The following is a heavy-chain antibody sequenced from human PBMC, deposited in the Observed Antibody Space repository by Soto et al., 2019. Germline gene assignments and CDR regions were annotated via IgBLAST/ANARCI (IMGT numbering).Heavy chain of an antibody. Sequence: ASVKVSCKASGYTFTSYAMHWVRQAPGQRLEWMGWINAGNGNTKYSQKFQGRVTMTRNTSISTAYMELSSLRSEDTAVYYCARSYYDFWSGYYSLYYYYLIAVWGQGTTVPVSS. CDR2: INAGNGNT. V-gene: IGHV1-3*01. J-gene: IGHJ6*02. CDR1: GYTFTSYA. D-gene: IGHD3-3*01. CDR3: ARSYYDFWSGYYSLYYYYLIAV.